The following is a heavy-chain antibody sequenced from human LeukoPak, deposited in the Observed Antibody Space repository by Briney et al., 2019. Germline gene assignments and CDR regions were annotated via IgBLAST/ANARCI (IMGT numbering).Heavy chain of an antibody. CDR2: ISYDGSNK. Sequence: GGSLRLSCAASGFTFSSYGMHWVRQAPGKGLEWVAVISYDGSNKYYADSVKGRFTISRDKSKNTLYLQMNSLRAEDTAVYYCAKEFPHPHYYYDSSGFLDYWGQGTLVTVSS. J-gene: IGHJ4*02. CDR1: GFTFSSYG. V-gene: IGHV3-30*18. D-gene: IGHD3-22*01. CDR3: AKEFPHPHYYYDSSGFLDY.